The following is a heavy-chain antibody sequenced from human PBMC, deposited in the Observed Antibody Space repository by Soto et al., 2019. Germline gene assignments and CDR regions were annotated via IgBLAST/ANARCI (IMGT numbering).Heavy chain of an antibody. CDR2: IYHSGST. J-gene: IGHJ5*02. V-gene: IGHV4-4*02. CDR3: ARRRSGWYWFDP. CDR1: SGSISSSNW. Sequence: PSETLSLTCAVSSGSISSSNWWSWVRQPPGKGLEWIGEIYHSGSTNYNPSLKSRVTISVDKSKNQFSLKLSSVTAADTDVYYCARRRSGWYWFDPWGQGTLVNVSS. D-gene: IGHD6-19*01.